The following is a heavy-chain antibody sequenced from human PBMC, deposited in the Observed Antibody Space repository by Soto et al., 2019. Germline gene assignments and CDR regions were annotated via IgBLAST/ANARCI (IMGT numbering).Heavy chain of an antibody. CDR1: GFTFSSYA. D-gene: IGHD6-19*01. CDR3: AKVRSAWFFDD. Sequence: EVQLLESGGGLVQPGESLRLSCAASGFTFSSYAMTWVRQAPGKGLEWVSAISAGGGSAYYADSVKGLFTISRDNSKNTLYLQMNSLRAEDTAVYYCAKVRSAWFFDDWGQGTLVTVSS. V-gene: IGHV3-23*01. CDR2: ISAGGGSA. J-gene: IGHJ4*02.